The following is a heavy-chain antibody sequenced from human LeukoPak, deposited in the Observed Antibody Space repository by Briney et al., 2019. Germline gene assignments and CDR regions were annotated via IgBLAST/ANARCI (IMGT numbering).Heavy chain of an antibody. CDR3: ARDYSSSWYSVFPPCFDY. J-gene: IGHJ4*02. D-gene: IGHD6-13*01. V-gene: IGHV1-18*01. CDR1: GYTFTSYG. Sequence: ASVKVSCKASGYTFTSYGISWVRQAPGQGLEWMGWISAYNGNTNYAQKLQGRVTMTTDTSTSTAYMELSRLRSDDTAVYYCARDYSSSWYSVFPPCFDYWGQGTLVTVSS. CDR2: ISAYNGNT.